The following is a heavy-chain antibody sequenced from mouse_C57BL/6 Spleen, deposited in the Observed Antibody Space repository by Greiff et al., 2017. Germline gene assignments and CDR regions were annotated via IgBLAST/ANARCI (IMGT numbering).Heavy chain of an antibody. CDR3: ARGLYFDV. CDR1: GFTFSDYG. CDR2: ISSGSSTI. Sequence: EVKLVESGGGLVKPGGSLKLSCAASGFTFSDYGMHWVRQAPEQGLEWVAYISSGSSTIYYADAVKGRFTISRDNAKNTLFLQMTSLRSEDTAMYYCARGLYFDVWGTGTTVTVSS. V-gene: IGHV5-17*01. J-gene: IGHJ1*03.